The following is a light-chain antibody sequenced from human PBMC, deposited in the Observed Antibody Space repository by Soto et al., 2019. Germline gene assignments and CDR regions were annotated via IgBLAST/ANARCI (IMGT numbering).Light chain of an antibody. CDR1: QSVSTN. CDR3: QQYSSSPS. CDR2: GAS. V-gene: IGKV3-15*01. J-gene: IGKJ5*01. Sequence: EIVMTQSPPTLSVAPGERATLSCRASQSVSTNLAWYQQKPGQVPSLLIFGASTRASGIPARFSGSGSGTEFTLTIGSMQSEDFAVYYCQQYSSSPSFGQGKRLESK.